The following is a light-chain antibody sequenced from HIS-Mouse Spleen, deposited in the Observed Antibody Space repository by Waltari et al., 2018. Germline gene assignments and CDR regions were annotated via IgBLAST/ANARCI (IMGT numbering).Light chain of an antibody. V-gene: IGKV3-11*01. J-gene: IGKJ4*02. CDR2: DAS. CDR3: QQRINWPLT. Sequence: EIVLTQSPATLSLSPGERATLSCRASQSVSSYLAWYQQKPGQAPRLLIYDASNRATGIPARISGSGSGTDFTLTISSLETEDFAVYYCQQRINWPLTFGGGTKVEIK. CDR1: QSVSSY.